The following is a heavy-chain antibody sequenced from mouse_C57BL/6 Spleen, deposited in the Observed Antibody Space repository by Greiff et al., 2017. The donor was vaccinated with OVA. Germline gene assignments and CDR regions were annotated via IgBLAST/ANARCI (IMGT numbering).Heavy chain of an antibody. V-gene: IGHV14-4*01. CDR3: IFGFAY. Sequence: VHVKQSGAELVRPGASVKLSCTASGFNIKDDYMHWVKQRPEQGLEWIGWIDPENGDTEYASKFQGKATITADTSSNTAYLQLSSLTSEDTAVYYCIFGFAYWGQGTLVTVSA. CDR1: GFNIKDDY. CDR2: IDPENGDT. J-gene: IGHJ3*01.